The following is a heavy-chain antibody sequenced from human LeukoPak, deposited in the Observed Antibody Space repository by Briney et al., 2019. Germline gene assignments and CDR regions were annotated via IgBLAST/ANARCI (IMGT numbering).Heavy chain of an antibody. J-gene: IGHJ4*02. D-gene: IGHD2-15*01. V-gene: IGHV3-21*01. Sequence: GGSLRLSCAASGFTFSSYSMNWVRQAPGKGPEWVSSISSSSSYIYYADSVKGRFTISRDNAKNSLYLQMNSLRAEDTAVYYCARAYRYCSGGSCYSDLYYFDYWGQGTLVTVSS. CDR3: ARAYRYCSGGSCYSDLYYFDY. CDR2: ISSSSSYI. CDR1: GFTFSSYS.